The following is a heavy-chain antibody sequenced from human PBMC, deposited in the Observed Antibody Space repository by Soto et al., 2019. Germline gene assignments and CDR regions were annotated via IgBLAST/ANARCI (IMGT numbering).Heavy chain of an antibody. CDR2: ISAYNGNT. V-gene: IGHV1-18*01. CDR1: GYTFTSYG. CDR3: ARDLTAGGRSWYSTLFDY. J-gene: IGHJ4*02. D-gene: IGHD6-13*01. Sequence: GASVKVSCKASGYTFTSYGISWVRQAPGQGLEWMGWISAYNGNTNYAQKLQGRVTMTTDTSTSTAYMELRSLRSDDTAVYYCARDLTAGGRSWYSTLFDYWGQRTLVTVSS.